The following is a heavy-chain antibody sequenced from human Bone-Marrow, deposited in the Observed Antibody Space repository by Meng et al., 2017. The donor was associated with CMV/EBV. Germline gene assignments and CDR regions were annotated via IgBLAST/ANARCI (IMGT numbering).Heavy chain of an antibody. D-gene: IGHD2-15*01. CDR2: IYHSGSP. CDR3: ARGALHCSGGSCFRGFDP. Sequence: ITSSNWWTWVRQTPGKGLEWIGEIYHSGSPNYSPSLKSRATISVDKSKNQFSLTLNSLIAADTAVYYCARGALHCSGGSCFRGFDPWGRGTLVTVSS. J-gene: IGHJ5*02. CDR1: ITSSNW. V-gene: IGHV4-4*02.